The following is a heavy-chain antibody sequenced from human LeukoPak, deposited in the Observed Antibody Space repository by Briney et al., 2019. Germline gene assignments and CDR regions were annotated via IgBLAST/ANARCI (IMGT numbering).Heavy chain of an antibody. J-gene: IGHJ5*02. CDR1: GYSSTNYG. D-gene: IGHD6-13*01. CDR2: IHIYRGNT. Sequence: ASVKVSCKASGYSSTNYGISWVRQAPGQGLEWMGWIHIYRGNTNYAQKFQGRVTMTTDTSMSTVYMEVRGLRSDDTAMYYCARDVGITVADSFDPWGQGTLVTVSS. CDR3: ARDVGITVADSFDP. V-gene: IGHV1-18*01.